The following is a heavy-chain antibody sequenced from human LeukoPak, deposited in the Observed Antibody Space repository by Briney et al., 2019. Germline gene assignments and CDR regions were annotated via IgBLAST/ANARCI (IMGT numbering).Heavy chain of an antibody. J-gene: IGHJ3*02. D-gene: IGHD4-23*01. CDR1: GYTLTELS. CDR3: AFSVYGGDDAFDI. CDR2: FDPEDGET. Sequence: GASVKVSCKVSGYTLTELSMHWVRQAPGKGLEGRGGFDPEDGETIYAQKFQGRVTMTEDTSTDTAYMELSSLRSEDTAVYYCAFSVYGGDDAFDIWGQGTMVTVSS. V-gene: IGHV1-24*01.